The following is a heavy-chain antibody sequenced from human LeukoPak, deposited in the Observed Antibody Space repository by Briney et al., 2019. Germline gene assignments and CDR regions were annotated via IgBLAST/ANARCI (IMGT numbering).Heavy chain of an antibody. Sequence: GGSLRLSCAVSGFTFSSYPMHWVRQAPGKGLEHVSVINTNGQTSDYANSVKGRFTISRDNSKNTLYLQMGRLRPEDMAVYYCVREGYGVGGAYDYWGQGTLVTVSS. CDR1: GFTFSSYP. D-gene: IGHD1-26*01. V-gene: IGHV3-64*01. CDR3: VREGYGVGGAYDY. J-gene: IGHJ4*02. CDR2: INTNGQTS.